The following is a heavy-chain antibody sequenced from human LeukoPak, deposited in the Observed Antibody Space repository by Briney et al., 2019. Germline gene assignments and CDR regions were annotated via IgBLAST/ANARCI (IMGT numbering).Heavy chain of an antibody. J-gene: IGHJ4*02. CDR1: GYTFSSYG. CDR3: AINLLDDTAMDY. D-gene: IGHD5-18*01. V-gene: IGHV3-23*01. CDR2: ISGSGGST. Sequence: GGSLRVSCAGSGYTFSSYGMSWVRQAPGKGLEWVSAISGSGGSTYYADSVKGRFTISRDNSKNTLYLQMNSLRAEDTAVYYCAINLLDDTAMDYWGQGTLVTVSS.